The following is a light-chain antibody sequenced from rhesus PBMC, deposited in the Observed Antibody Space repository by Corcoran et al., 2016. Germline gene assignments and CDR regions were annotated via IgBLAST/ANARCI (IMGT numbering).Light chain of an antibody. CDR1: QSLSNY. Sequence: DIQMTQSPSSLSASVGDRVTITCQASQSLSNYLNWYQQKSGKIPKLLIYRASSWQRGIPYRFSVNGSVTAFTLTISSLQPEDFATYYCQQGYSSPYSFSQGTKVEIK. CDR3: QQGYSSPYS. V-gene: IGKV1S9*01. J-gene: IGKJ2*01. CDR2: RAS.